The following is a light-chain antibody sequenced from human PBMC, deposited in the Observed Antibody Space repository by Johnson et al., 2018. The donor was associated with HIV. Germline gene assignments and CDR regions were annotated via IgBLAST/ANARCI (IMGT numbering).Light chain of an antibody. J-gene: IGLJ1*01. Sequence: QSVLTQPPSVSAAPGQKVTISCSGSSSNIGNNYVSWYQQLPGTAPKLLIYDNNKLPSGIPDRFSGSKSRTSATLSINGLQTGDEADYYCGTWDSSLSAYVFGTGTKVTVL. CDR2: DNN. V-gene: IGLV1-51*01. CDR1: SSNIGNNY. CDR3: GTWDSSLSAYV.